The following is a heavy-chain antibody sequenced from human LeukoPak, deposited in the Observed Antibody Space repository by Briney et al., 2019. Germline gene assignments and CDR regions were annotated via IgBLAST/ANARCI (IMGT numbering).Heavy chain of an antibody. V-gene: IGHV5-51*01. CDR1: GYSFTSYW. CDR2: IYPGDSDT. Sequence: GESLKISCKGSGYSFTSYWIGWVRQMPGKGLEWMGIIYPGDSDTRYSPSFQGQVTISADKSISTAYLQWSSLKASDTAMYYCARGIVVGATSASGAGFDYWGQGTLVTVSS. J-gene: IGHJ4*02. D-gene: IGHD1-26*01. CDR3: ARGIVVGATSASGAGFDY.